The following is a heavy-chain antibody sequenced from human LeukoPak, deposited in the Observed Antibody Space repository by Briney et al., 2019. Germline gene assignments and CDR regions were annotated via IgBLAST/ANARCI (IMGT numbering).Heavy chain of an antibody. Sequence: GRSLRLSCAASGFTFSNFAMYWVRQAPGKGLEWVAVISYDGDNEYYADSVKGQFTISRDNSKDRLYLQMNSLRPEDTAMYYCARVRGGRSWYYYGMDVWGRGTTVTVSS. CDR2: ISYDGDNE. J-gene: IGHJ6*02. CDR1: GFTFSNFA. CDR3: ARVRGGRSWYYYGMDV. V-gene: IGHV3-30-3*01. D-gene: IGHD3-16*01.